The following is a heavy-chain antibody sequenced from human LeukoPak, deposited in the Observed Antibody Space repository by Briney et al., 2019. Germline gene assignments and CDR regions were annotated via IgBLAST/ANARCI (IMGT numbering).Heavy chain of an antibody. V-gene: IGHV3-15*01. J-gene: IGHJ4*02. D-gene: IGHD6-6*01. Sequence: GGSLRLSCAASGFTFSSHWMSWVRQAPGKGLEWVGRIKSKTDGGTIDYAAPVKGRFTISRDDSKNTLYLQMNSLKSEDTAVYYCPRFGSSDYWGQGTLVTVSS. CDR1: GFTFSSHW. CDR2: IKSKTDGGTI. CDR3: PRFGSSDY.